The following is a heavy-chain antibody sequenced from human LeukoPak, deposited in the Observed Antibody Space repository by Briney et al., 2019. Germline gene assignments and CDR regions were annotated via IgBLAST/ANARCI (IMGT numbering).Heavy chain of an antibody. CDR3: ARVAGYGHYDGYYGMDV. J-gene: IGHJ6*02. CDR1: GFTFSDYY. Sequence: GGSLRLSCAASGFTFSDYYMSWIRQAPGKGLEWVSDISSSGSTIYYADSVKGRFTISRDNAKNSLYLHMNTLRDEDTAVYYCARVAGYGHYDGYYGMDVWGQGTTVTVSS. D-gene: IGHD4-17*01. CDR2: ISSSGSTI. V-gene: IGHV3-11*01.